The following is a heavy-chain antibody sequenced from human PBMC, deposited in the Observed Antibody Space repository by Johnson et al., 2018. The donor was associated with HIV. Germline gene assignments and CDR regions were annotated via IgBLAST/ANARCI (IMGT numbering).Heavy chain of an antibody. Sequence: QMQLVESGGGLVQPGGSLRLSCAASGFIFSDYYMSWIRQAPGKGLEWVSYISSSGGSIYYADSVKGRFTISRDNAKNSLYLQMNSLRAEDTAVYYCARESNGDYVAFDIWGQGTMVTVSS. V-gene: IGHV3-11*04. D-gene: IGHD4-17*01. CDR3: ARESNGDYVAFDI. CDR1: GFIFSDYY. J-gene: IGHJ3*02. CDR2: ISSSGGSI.